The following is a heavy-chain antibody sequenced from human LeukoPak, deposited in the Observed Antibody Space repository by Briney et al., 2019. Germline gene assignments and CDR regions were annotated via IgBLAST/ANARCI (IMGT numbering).Heavy chain of an antibody. CDR1: GFTFSSYW. D-gene: IGHD4-17*01. Sequence: GGSLRLSCAASGFTFSSYWMSWVRQAPGKGLEWVANIKQDGSEKYYVDSVKGRFTVSRDNAKNSVYLQMNSLRAEDTAVYYCAKDPNGDYIGAFEIWGQGTMVTVSS. J-gene: IGHJ3*02. V-gene: IGHV3-7*03. CDR3: AKDPNGDYIGAFEI. CDR2: IKQDGSEK.